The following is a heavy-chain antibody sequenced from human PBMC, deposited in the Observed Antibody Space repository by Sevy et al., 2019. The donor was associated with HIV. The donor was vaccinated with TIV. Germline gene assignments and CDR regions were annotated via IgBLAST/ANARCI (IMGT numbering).Heavy chain of an antibody. CDR1: GGSFSGYY. Sequence: SETLSLTCAVYGGSFSGYYWSWIRQPPGKGLEWIGEINHSGSTNYNPSLKSRVTISVDTSKNQFSLKLSSVTAADTAVYYCARCQPKRLRFLSVASFYYYGMDVWGQGTTVTVSS. V-gene: IGHV4-34*01. J-gene: IGHJ6*02. CDR3: ARCQPKRLRFLSVASFYYYGMDV. D-gene: IGHD3-3*01. CDR2: INHSGST.